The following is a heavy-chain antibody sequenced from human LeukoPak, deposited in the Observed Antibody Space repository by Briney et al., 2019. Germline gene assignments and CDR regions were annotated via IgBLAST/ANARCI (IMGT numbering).Heavy chain of an antibody. CDR2: IYPGDSDP. D-gene: IGHD3-22*01. CDR1: GYTFTNYW. CDR3: ARRSGTYFGTTGYLYFFDY. V-gene: IGHV5-51*01. J-gene: IGHJ4*02. Sequence: RGESLKISCKGSGYTFTNYWIGWMRQMPGRGLEWMGIIYPGDSDPRYSPSFQGQVTISADKSMSTAYLQWSSLKASDTAMYYCARRSGTYFGTTGYLYFFDYWGQGTLVTVSS.